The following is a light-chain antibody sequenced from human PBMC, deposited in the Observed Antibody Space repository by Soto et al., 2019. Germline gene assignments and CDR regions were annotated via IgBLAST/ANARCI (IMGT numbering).Light chain of an antibody. CDR3: CSGGGSRAV. CDR2: EVS. Sequence: QSALTQPASVSGSPGQSITISCTGTSSDVGSHNLVSWYQQHPGQAPKLMIYEVSKRPLGVSTRFSASKSGNTASLTISGLHAEDEADYYCCSGGGSRAVFGGGAQLTVL. J-gene: IGLJ7*01. V-gene: IGLV2-23*02. CDR1: SSDVGSHNL.